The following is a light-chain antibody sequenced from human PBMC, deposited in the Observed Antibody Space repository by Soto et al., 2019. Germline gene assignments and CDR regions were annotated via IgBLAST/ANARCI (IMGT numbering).Light chain of an antibody. V-gene: IGKV1-5*01. CDR1: QSITNY. Sequence: DIQMTQSPSTLYASVGDRVTITCRTSQSITNYLAWYQHKPGNAPKLLIYDASSLESGVPSRFSGSGSETEFTLTTSSLQPGDFATYYCQEYNIYPSTFGQVTGVEIK. CDR3: QEYNIYPST. CDR2: DAS. J-gene: IGKJ1*01.